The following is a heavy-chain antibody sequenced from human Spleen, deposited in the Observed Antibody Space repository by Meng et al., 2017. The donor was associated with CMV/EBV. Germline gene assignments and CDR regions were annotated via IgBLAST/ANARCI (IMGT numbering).Heavy chain of an antibody. V-gene: IGHV3-48*04. CDR3: ARDDYNIWSDNYHYYGMDV. J-gene: IGHJ6*02. Sequence: GESLKISCTASGFSLSRYSINWVRQAPGKGLQWLSYISGSSTSRHYADSVRGRFTISRDNAKKSLYLQMNSLRAEDTAVYYCARDDYNIWSDNYHYYGMDVWGQGTTVTVSS. CDR2: ISGSSTSR. CDR1: GFSLSRYS. D-gene: IGHD3-3*01.